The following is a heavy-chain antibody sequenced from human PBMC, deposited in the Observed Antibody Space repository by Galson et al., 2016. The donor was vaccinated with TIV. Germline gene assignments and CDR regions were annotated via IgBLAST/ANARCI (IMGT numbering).Heavy chain of an antibody. CDR3: AREGYCSGGTCYSAYYGMDV. J-gene: IGHJ6*02. V-gene: IGHV3-21*01. D-gene: IGHD2-15*01. CDR2: ITSSGNHI. Sequence: KGLEWVSSITSSGNHIYYADSLKGRLTISRDNARNSLYLQMNSLRAEDTAVYYCAREGYCSGGTCYSAYYGMDVWGQGTTVTVSS.